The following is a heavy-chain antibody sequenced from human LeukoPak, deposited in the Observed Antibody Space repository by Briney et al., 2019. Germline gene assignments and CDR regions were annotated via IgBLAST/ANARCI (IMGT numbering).Heavy chain of an antibody. D-gene: IGHD3-10*01. CDR3: ARDSVRGVIMFDY. CDR2: LSSSSTYI. J-gene: IGHJ4*02. V-gene: IGHV3-21*06. CDR1: GFTFSSYS. Sequence: PGGSLRLSCAASGFTFSSYSMTWVHQAPGKGLEWVSSLSSSSTYIYYGDSVKGRFTISRDNGKNSVYLQMNSLRAEDTAVYYCARDSVRGVIMFDYWGQGTLVTVSS.